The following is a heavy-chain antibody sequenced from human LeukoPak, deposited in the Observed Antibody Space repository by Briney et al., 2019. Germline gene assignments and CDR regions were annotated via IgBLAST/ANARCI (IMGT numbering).Heavy chain of an antibody. D-gene: IGHD1-7*01. CDR2: ISGSSGII. CDR3: ARDSGPGTTSPHYYGMDV. J-gene: IGHJ6*02. V-gene: IGHV3-48*04. CDR1: GFTFNTYT. Sequence: GGSLRLSCAASGFTFNTYTMNWVRQAPGKGLEWVSYISGSSGIIDYADSVRGRFTISRDNAKNSLYLQMNSLRAEDTAVYYCARDSGPGTTSPHYYGMDVWGQGTTVTVSS.